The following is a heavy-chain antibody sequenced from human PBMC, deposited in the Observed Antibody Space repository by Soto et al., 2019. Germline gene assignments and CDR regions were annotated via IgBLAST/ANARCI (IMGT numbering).Heavy chain of an antibody. CDR2: IMPIFATP. V-gene: IGHV1-69*01. CDR1: GGTFSSYR. D-gene: IGHD6-19*01. Sequence: QVQLEQSGAEVKKPGSSVKLSCKSSGGTFSSYRISWVRQAPGQGLEWMGGIMPIFATPKYAQKFQGRVTISADESTSTAYLEVRSLTSADTAVYYCARPQGSGWRFNALDFWGQGTMVTVSS. CDR3: ARPQGSGWRFNALDF. J-gene: IGHJ3*01.